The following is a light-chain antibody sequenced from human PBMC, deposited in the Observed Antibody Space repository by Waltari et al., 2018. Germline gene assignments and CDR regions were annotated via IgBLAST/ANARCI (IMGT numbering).Light chain of an antibody. J-gene: IGKJ4*01. CDR3: QQYNSYPLT. V-gene: IGKV1-5*03. Sequence: DIQMTQSPSTLSASVGDRVTITYRASQSISSWLAWYQQKPGKAPKLLIYKASSLESGVPSRFSGSGSGTEFTLTISRLQPDDFATYYCQQYNSYPLTFGGGTKVEIK. CDR2: KAS. CDR1: QSISSW.